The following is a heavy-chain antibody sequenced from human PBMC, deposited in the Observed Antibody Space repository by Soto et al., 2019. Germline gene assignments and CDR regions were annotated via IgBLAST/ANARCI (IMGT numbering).Heavy chain of an antibody. Sequence: QVQLQQWGAGLLKPSETLFLTCAVYGGSFSGYYWSWIRQPPGKGLEWIGEIKHSGSTNYNPSLTSRVTISVDTSKNQFSLKLSSVTAADTAVYYCARYYYESSGSRGFDYWGQGTLVTVSS. D-gene: IGHD3-22*01. V-gene: IGHV4-34*01. CDR3: ARYYYESSGSRGFDY. CDR1: GGSFSGYY. CDR2: IKHSGST. J-gene: IGHJ4*02.